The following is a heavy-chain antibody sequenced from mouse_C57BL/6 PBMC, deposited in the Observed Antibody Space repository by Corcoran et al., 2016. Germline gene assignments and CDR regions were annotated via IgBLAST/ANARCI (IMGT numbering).Heavy chain of an antibody. D-gene: IGHD2-1*01. Sequence: QVQLVETGGGLVRPGNSLKLSCVTSGFTFSNYRMHWLRPPPGKRLEWIAVITVKYDNYGANYAEAVKGRFAISSDDSKSSVYLEMNRLREEDTATYFWSRGNGNYWYFDVWGTGTTVTVSS. CDR3: SRGNGNYWYFDV. CDR1: GFTFSNYR. V-gene: IGHV13-2*01. CDR2: ITVKYDNYGA. J-gene: IGHJ1*03.